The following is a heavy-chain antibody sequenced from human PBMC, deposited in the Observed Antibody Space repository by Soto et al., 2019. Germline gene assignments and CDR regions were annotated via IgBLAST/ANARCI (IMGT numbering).Heavy chain of an antibody. J-gene: IGHJ1*01. CDR3: AHTGSRYLLYH. Sequence: QITLKESGPPLVKPTQTLTLTCTFSGFSLSTNGVGLGWIRQPPGKALEWLALIYWDDDKRYSPSLKSRLTITKDVSKRQVVLTITHRDPVDTASYYWAHTGSRYLLYHWGHGTRVTVSS. CDR1: GFSLSTNGVG. D-gene: IGHD1-1*01. CDR2: IYWDDDK. V-gene: IGHV2-5*02.